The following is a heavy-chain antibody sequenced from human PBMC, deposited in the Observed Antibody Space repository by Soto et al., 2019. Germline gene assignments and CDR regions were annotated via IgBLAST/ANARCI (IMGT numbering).Heavy chain of an antibody. J-gene: IGHJ4*02. CDR1: GYTFTNYG. D-gene: IGHD3-10*01. CDR2: INPNNNGHT. CDR3: ATDRGMRAPDTFDA. V-gene: IGHV1-18*01. Sequence: QVQLVQSGAEVKKPGASVKVSCKASGYTFTNYGISWVRQAPGQGLEWMGWINPNNNGHTNSAQNLQDRITLTTDTSTTTAYMELRSLRSDDTAVYYCATDRGMRAPDTFDAWGQGTLLIVSS.